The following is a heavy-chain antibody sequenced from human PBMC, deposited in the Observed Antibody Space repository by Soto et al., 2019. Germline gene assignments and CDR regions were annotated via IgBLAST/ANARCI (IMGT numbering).Heavy chain of an antibody. CDR2: ISYDGSNK. D-gene: IGHD1-26*01. Sequence: QVQLVESGGGVVQPGRSLRLSCAASGFTFSSYGMHWVRQAPGKGLEWVAVISYDGSNKYYADSVKGRFTISRDNSKNTLYLQMNSLRAEDTAVYYCAKGLVGALPGYFDYWGEGTLVSVCS. CDR3: AKGLVGALPGYFDY. V-gene: IGHV3-30*18. J-gene: IGHJ4*02. CDR1: GFTFSSYG.